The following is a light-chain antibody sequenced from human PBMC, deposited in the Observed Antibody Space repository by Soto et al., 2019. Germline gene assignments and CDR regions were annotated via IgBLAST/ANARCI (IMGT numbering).Light chain of an antibody. J-gene: IGKJ1*01. Sequence: DIQMTQSPSSLSASVGDRVTITCRASQSISDYLNWYQQKPGKAPKLLIYAASSLQSGVPSRFSGSGSGTDFTLTISSLQPDDFATYYCQQHYNYPTFGQGTKVDIK. CDR1: QSISDY. V-gene: IGKV1-39*01. CDR2: AAS. CDR3: QQHYNYPT.